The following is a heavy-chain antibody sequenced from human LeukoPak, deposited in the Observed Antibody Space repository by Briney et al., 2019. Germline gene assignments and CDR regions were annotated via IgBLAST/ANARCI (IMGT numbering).Heavy chain of an antibody. V-gene: IGHV4-39*07. CDR1: GGSISSSTYY. CDR2: IYYSGST. D-gene: IGHD4-23*01. Sequence: SETLSLTCTVSGGSISSSTYYWGWIRQPPGKGLEWIGNIYYSGSTYYNPSLKSRVTISVDTSKNQFSLKLSSVTAADTAVYYCAREWYDYGGDSEGYWGQGTLVTVSS. J-gene: IGHJ4*02. CDR3: AREWYDYGGDSEGY.